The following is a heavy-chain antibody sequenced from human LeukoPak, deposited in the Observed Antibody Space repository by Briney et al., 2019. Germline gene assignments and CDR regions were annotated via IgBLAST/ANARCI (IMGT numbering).Heavy chain of an antibody. CDR1: GYTFTSYG. Sequence: ASVKVSCKASGYTFTSYGISWVRQAPGQGLEWMGWINAYNGNTNYAQKLQGRVTMTTDTSTSTAYMELRSLRSDDTAVYYCARDSRLRYFDWLPLDYWGQGTLVTVSS. V-gene: IGHV1-18*04. J-gene: IGHJ4*02. CDR3: ARDSRLRYFDWLPLDY. CDR2: INAYNGNT. D-gene: IGHD3-9*01.